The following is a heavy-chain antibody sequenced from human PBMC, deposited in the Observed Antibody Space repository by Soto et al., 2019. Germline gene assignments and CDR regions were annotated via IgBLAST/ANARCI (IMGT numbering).Heavy chain of an antibody. CDR3: ARDLAAAGNTTTDYYYYGMDV. J-gene: IGHJ6*02. CDR2: INPNSGGT. Sequence: QVQLVQSGAEVKKPGASVKVSCKASGYTFTGYYMHWVRQAPGQGLEWMGWINPNSGGTNYAQKFQGWVTMTRDTSSSTAYMELSRLRSDDTAVYYCARDLAAAGNTTTDYYYYGMDVWGQGTTVTVSS. V-gene: IGHV1-2*04. CDR1: GYTFTGYY. D-gene: IGHD6-13*01.